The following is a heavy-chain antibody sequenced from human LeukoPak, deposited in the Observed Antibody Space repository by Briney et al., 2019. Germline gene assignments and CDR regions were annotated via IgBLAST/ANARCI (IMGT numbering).Heavy chain of an antibody. Sequence: GGSLRLPCAASGFTFSSYGMHWVRQAPGKGLEWVAVIWYDGSNKYYADSVKGRFTISRDNSKNTLYLQMNSLRAEDTAVYYCARALRSGWYLDYWGQGTLVTVSS. CDR2: IWYDGSNK. V-gene: IGHV3-33*01. CDR3: ARALRSGWYLDY. CDR1: GFTFSSYG. D-gene: IGHD6-19*01. J-gene: IGHJ4*02.